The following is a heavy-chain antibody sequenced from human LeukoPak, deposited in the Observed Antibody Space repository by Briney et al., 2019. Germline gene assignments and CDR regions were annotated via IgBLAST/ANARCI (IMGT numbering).Heavy chain of an antibody. CDR3: ASGGSSSWQEYYFDY. CDR2: IYHSGST. CDR1: GGSISSSNW. D-gene: IGHD6-13*01. V-gene: IGHV4-4*02. J-gene: IGHJ4*02. Sequence: SETLSLTCAVSGGSISSSNWWSWVRQPPGKGLEWIGEIYHSGSTNYNPSLKSRVTISVDKSKNQFSLKLSSVTAADTAVYYCASGGSSSWQEYYFDYWGQGTLVTVSS.